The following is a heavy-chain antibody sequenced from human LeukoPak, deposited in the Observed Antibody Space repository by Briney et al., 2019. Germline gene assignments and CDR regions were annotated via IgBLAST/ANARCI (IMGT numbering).Heavy chain of an antibody. J-gene: IGHJ3*02. CDR2: ISWNSGSI. D-gene: IGHD5-24*01. CDR3: AKGSLIRDGYNTNAFDI. Sequence: GRSLRLSCAASGFTFDDYAMHWVRQAPGKGLEWVSGISWNSGSIGYADSVKGRFTISRDNAKNSLYLQMSSLRAEDMALYYCAKGSLIRDGYNTNAFDIWGQGTMVTVSS. CDR1: GFTFDDYA. V-gene: IGHV3-9*03.